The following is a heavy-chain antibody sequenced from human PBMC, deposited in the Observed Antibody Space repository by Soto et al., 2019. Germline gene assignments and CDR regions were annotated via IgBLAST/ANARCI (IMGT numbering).Heavy chain of an antibody. CDR2: IKEDGGEQ. CDR1: GCSFCGYW. J-gene: IGHJ5*02. CDR3: AITSSTVSYWFDP. V-gene: IGHV3-7*03. D-gene: IGHD4-4*01. Sequence: RGSLRLYSVASGCSFCGYWMILVRQAPGKGPEWVANIKEDGGEQHYVDSVKGRFTISRANTENSLFLQMNNLRVEDSAIYYCAITSSTVSYWFDPWGPGTQVTVSS.